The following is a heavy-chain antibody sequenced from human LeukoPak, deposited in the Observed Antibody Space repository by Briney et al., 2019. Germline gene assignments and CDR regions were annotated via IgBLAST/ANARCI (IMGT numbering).Heavy chain of an antibody. V-gene: IGHV1-2*02. J-gene: IGHJ5*02. CDR2: INPNSGGT. CDR3: AREGTSIAAADYNWFDP. D-gene: IGHD6-13*01. Sequence: ASVKVSCKASGCTFTGYYMHWVRQAPGQGLEWMGWINPNSGGTNYAQKFQGRVTMTRDTSISTAYMELSRLRSDDTAVYYCAREGTSIAAADYNWFDPWGQGTLVTVSS. CDR1: GCTFTGYY.